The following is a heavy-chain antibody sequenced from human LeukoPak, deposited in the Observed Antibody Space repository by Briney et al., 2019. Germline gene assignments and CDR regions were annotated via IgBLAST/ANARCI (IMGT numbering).Heavy chain of an antibody. J-gene: IGHJ6*04. CDR3: ARPSARGAAAGTSLYYYGMDV. V-gene: IGHV1-69*13. CDR1: GGTFTSYA. CDR2: IIPIFGTA. Sequence: SVKVSCKASGGTFTSYAISWVRQAPGQGREWMGGIIPIFGTANYAQKFQGRVTITADESTSTAYMELSSLRSEDTAVYYCARPSARGAAAGTSLYYYGMDVWGKGTTVTVSS. D-gene: IGHD6-13*01.